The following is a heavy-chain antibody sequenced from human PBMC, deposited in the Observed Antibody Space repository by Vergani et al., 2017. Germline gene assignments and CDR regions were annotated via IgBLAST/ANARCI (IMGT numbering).Heavy chain of an antibody. Sequence: EVQLVESGGDLAQPGGSLTLSCVAFGLVFSDYTMSWVRQAPGRGLGWVSIISVSATVGVPYVADSLKGRFTIYRDNAKNSLYLQMNSLRAKYTAVYYCAKHPSRRVVGPHYYFYSWGKGTLVTVFS. D-gene: IGHD1-26*01. J-gene: IGHJ4*02. CDR2: ISVSATVGVP. V-gene: IGHV3-23*04. CDR3: AKHPSRRVVGPHYYFYS. CDR1: GLVFSDYT.